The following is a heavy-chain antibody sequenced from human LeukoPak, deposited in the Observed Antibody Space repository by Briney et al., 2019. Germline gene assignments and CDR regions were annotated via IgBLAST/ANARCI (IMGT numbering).Heavy chain of an antibody. J-gene: IGHJ5*02. CDR1: GFNFNTAW. Sequence: PGGSLRLSCAASGFNFNTAWMSWVRQAPGSGPEWVGRIKSNLVGGTIDYAAPVKGRFTISRDDSMNTLYLQMNSLQSDDTAVYYCIWSGLNFFAHWGQGTLVTVSS. CDR2: IKSNLVGGTI. CDR3: IWSGLNFFAH. V-gene: IGHV3-15*01. D-gene: IGHD3-3*01.